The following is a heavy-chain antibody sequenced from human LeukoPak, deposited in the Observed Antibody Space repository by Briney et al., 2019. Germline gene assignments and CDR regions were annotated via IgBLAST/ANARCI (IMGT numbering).Heavy chain of an antibody. J-gene: IGHJ5*02. CDR3: ARGGVRTYYYDSSGSHTPYNWFDP. CDR2: IIPIFGTA. CDR1: GGTFSSYA. Sequence: GASVKVSCKASGGTFSSYAISWVRQAPGQGLEWMGGIIPIFGTANYAQKFQGRVTITADGSTSTAYMELSSLRSEDTAVYYCARGGVRTYYYDSSGSHTPYNWFDPWGQGTLVTVSS. D-gene: IGHD3-22*01. V-gene: IGHV1-69*13.